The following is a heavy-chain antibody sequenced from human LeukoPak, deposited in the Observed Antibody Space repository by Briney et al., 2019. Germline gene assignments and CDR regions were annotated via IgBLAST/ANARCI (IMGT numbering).Heavy chain of an antibody. CDR1: GFTFDRSG. V-gene: IGHV3-21*01. CDR2: ISSTSSHI. Sequence: GGPLRLSCSASGFTFDRSGMLWVRQAPGKGLEWVSSISSTSSHIYYADSVMGRFTIPRDNDKNSMFLEMNSLRADDTAVYFCARGVRKILKYIDLWGQGTLVTVSS. CDR3: ARGVRKILKYIDL. J-gene: IGHJ5*02. D-gene: IGHD3-10*01.